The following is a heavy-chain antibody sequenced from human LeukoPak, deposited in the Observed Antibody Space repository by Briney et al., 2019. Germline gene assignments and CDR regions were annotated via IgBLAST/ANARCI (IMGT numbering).Heavy chain of an antibody. Sequence: GGSLRLSCAASGFTFRSYWMSWVRQAPGKGLEWVANINQGGSVKYYVDSVKGRFTISRDDAKNSLYVQMNSLKTEDTAVYYCTSRSRDSSGWGWGQGTLVTVSS. J-gene: IGHJ4*02. V-gene: IGHV3-7*03. CDR1: GFTFRSYW. D-gene: IGHD6-19*01. CDR3: TSRSRDSSGWG. CDR2: INQGGSVK.